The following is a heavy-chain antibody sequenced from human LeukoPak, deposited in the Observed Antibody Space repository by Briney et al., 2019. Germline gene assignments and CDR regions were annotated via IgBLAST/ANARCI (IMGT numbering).Heavy chain of an antibody. V-gene: IGHV3-30*02. D-gene: IGHD3-10*01. CDR1: GFTFSSYG. J-gene: IGHJ5*02. CDR2: IRYDGSNK. CDR3: AKGSVYYGSGSPENWFDP. Sequence: HPGGSLRLSCVASGFTFSSYGIHWVRQAPGKGLEWVAFIRYDGSNKYYADFVKGRFTISRDNSKNTLYLQMNSLRAEDTAVYYCAKGSVYYGSGSPENWFDPWGQGTLVTVSS.